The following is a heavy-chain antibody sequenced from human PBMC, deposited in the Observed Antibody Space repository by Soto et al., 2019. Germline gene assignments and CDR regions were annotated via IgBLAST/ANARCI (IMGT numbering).Heavy chain of an antibody. CDR3: ARVLGRYYYDSSGYFYGMDV. CDR1: GFTFSSYA. Sequence: SGGSLRLSCAASGFTFSSYAMHWVRQAPGKGLEWVAVISYDGSNKYYADSVKGRFTISRDNSKNTLYLQMNSLRAEDTAVYYCARVLGRYYYDSSGYFYGMDVWGQGTTVTVSS. D-gene: IGHD3-22*01. V-gene: IGHV3-30-3*01. CDR2: ISYDGSNK. J-gene: IGHJ6*02.